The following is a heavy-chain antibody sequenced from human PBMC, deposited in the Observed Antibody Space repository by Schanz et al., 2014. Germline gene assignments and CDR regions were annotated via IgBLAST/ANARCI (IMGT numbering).Heavy chain of an antibody. CDR1: GLNFDYYG. J-gene: IGHJ4*02. CDR3: AGGEYQLLYGN. Sequence: QVQLVESGGGVVQPGRSLRLSCATSGLNFDYYGMNWVRQAPGKGLEWVANIGYDGSEKYYVDSVKGRFTISRDNSKDTLYLQMSGLTPEDTAVYYCAGGEYQLLYGNWGQGTLVTVSS. CDR2: IGYDGSEK. V-gene: IGHV3-33*01. D-gene: IGHD2-2*02.